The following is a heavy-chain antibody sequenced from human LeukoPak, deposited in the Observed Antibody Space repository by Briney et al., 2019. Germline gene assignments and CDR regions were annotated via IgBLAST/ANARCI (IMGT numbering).Heavy chain of an antibody. CDR1: GDSVSSNSAA. J-gene: IGHJ5*02. CDR2: TYYRSKWYN. CDR3: ARERAAAGTGSFPHSGWFDP. V-gene: IGHV6-1*01. D-gene: IGHD6-13*01. Sequence: SQTLSLTCAISGDSVSSNSAAWNWIRQSPSRGLEWLGRTYYRSKWYNDYAVSVKSRITINPDTSKNQFSLQLNSVTPEDTAVHYCARERAAAGTGSFPHSGWFDPWGQGTLVTVSS.